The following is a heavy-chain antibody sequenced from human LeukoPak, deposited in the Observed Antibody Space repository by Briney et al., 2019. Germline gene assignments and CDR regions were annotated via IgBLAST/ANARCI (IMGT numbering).Heavy chain of an antibody. CDR3: ARGGVTNWLDC. CDR1: GYTFTNYG. CDR2: ISTYSGNT. V-gene: IGHV1-18*01. D-gene: IGHD3-10*01. J-gene: IGHJ5*01. Sequence: ASVKVSCKASGYTFTNYGITWVRQAPGQGLEWMGWISTYSGNTNYARNLQGRVTMNTDTSTTTAYMELRSLRSDDTAVYYCARGGVTNWLDCWGQGTLVTVSS.